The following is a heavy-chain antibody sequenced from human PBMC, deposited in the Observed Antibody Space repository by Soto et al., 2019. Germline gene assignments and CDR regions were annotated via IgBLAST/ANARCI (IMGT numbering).Heavy chain of an antibody. CDR3: ARGEYSGYELYYYYYMDV. Sequence: GGSLRLSCAASGFTVSSNYMSWVRQAPGKGLEWVSVIYSGGSTYYADSVKGRFTISRDNSKNTLYLQMNSLRAEDTAVYYCARGEYSGYELYYYYYMDVWGKGTTVTVSS. J-gene: IGHJ6*03. CDR1: GFTVSSNY. CDR2: IYSGGST. D-gene: IGHD5-12*01. V-gene: IGHV3-66*01.